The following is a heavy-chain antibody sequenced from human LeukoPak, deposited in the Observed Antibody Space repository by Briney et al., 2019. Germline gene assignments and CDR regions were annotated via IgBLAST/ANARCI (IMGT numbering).Heavy chain of an antibody. D-gene: IGHD3-22*01. J-gene: IGHJ4*02. Sequence: GRSLRLSCTAPGFTFSSYGMHWVRQAPGKGLEWVAVIWYDGSNQQYADSVKGRFTISRDNSGNTVFLQMNSLRPEDTAVYYCAKGDSCDPFEHWGLGTLVTVPS. V-gene: IGHV3-33*06. CDR1: GFTFSSYG. CDR2: IWYDGSNQ. CDR3: AKGDSCDPFEH.